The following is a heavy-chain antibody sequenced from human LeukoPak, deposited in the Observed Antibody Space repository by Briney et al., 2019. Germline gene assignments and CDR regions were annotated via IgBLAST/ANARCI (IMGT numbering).Heavy chain of an antibody. V-gene: IGHV3-48*02. CDR2: ISGSSTTI. CDR3: ARDNRGAFDI. D-gene: IGHD3-16*01. Sequence: GGSLRLSCAASGFTFSSYVMTWVRQAPGKGLEWVSFISGSSTTIYYADSVKGRFTISRDNTKNSLYLQMNSLRDEDTAVYYCARDNRGAFDIWGQGTVVTVSS. CDR1: GFTFSSYV. J-gene: IGHJ3*02.